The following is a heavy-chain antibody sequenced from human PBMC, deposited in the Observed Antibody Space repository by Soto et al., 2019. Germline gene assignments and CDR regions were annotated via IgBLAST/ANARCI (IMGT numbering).Heavy chain of an antibody. CDR3: ARIHSSSSVYYYYYMDV. J-gene: IGHJ6*03. V-gene: IGHV4-39*01. Sequence: QLQLQESGPGLVKPSETLSLTCTVSGGSISSSSYYWGWIRQPPGKGLEWIGSIYYSGSTYYNPSPKSRLTISVDTSKNQFSLKLSSVTAADTAVYYCARIHSSSSVYYYYYMDVWGKGTTVTVSS. CDR2: IYYSGST. CDR1: GGSISSSSYY. D-gene: IGHD6-6*01.